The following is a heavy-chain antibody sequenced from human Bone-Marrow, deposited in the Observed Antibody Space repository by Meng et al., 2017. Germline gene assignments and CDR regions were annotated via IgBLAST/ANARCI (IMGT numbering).Heavy chain of an antibody. CDR3: ARSSSTRDFDY. Sequence: EVQLVESGGGLFQPGRSLRLSCAASGFTFSDHYMDWVRQAPGKGLEWVGRTRNKANSYTTQYAASVKGRFSVSRDDSKNSLYLQMNSLKIEDTAVYYCARSSSTRDFDYWGQGTLVTVSS. V-gene: IGHV3-72*01. CDR1: GFTFSDHY. CDR2: TRNKANSYTT. D-gene: IGHD2-2*01. J-gene: IGHJ4*02.